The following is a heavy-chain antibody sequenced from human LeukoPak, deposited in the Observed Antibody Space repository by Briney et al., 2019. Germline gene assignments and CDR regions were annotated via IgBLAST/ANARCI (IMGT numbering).Heavy chain of an antibody. Sequence: SETLSLTCTVSGGSISSNSFYWGWLRQPPGKGLQWVGSIHYNGNTYYNPSLKTRVAMSLDTSKNQFSLRLWSVTAADTAVYFCARHDYGDYVPAFDIWGQGTLLTVSS. CDR3: ARHDYGDYVPAFDI. D-gene: IGHD4-17*01. CDR1: GGSISSNSFY. J-gene: IGHJ3*02. V-gene: IGHV4-39*01. CDR2: IHYNGNT.